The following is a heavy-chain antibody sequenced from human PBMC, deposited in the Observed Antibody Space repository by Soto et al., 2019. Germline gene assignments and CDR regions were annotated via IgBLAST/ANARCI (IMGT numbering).Heavy chain of an antibody. J-gene: IGHJ4*02. V-gene: IGHV3-23*01. Sequence: EVQLLESGGGLVQPGGSLRLSCAASGFTFTTYPMSWVRQAPGRGLEWVSAMIGNGGRTYYADSVKGRFTISRDNSKNPLDLQMSRLRVEDTAIYYCGKETGDGGIDHWGQGTLVTVSS. CDR2: MIGNGGRT. D-gene: IGHD7-27*01. CDR1: GFTFTTYP. CDR3: GKETGDGGIDH.